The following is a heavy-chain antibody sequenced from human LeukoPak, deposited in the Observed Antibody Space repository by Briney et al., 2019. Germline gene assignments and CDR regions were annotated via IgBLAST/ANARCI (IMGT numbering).Heavy chain of an antibody. J-gene: IGHJ4*02. D-gene: IGHD6-6*01. Sequence: GGSLRLPCAASGFTFTNYWMHWVRQAPGMGLVWVSRLPPDELGIIYADSVKGRFTVSRDNAKNTVYLQMNNLRVDDTAMYYCVGTIASRGSEYWGQGALVTVSS. CDR2: LPPDELGI. CDR1: GFTFTNYW. V-gene: IGHV3-74*01. CDR3: VGTIASRGSEY.